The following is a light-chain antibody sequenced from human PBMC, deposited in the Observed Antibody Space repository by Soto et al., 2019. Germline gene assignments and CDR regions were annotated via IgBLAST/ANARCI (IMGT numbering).Light chain of an antibody. CDR1: SSDVGSDNL. Sequence: QSVLTQPASVSGSPGQSITISCTGTSSDVGSDNLVSWYQQHPGEAPKFIIYEVSQRPAGVSYRFSGSKSGNTAYLTISGLQAEDEADYYCCSYAGSITYVFGTGTKLTVL. V-gene: IGLV2-23*02. J-gene: IGLJ1*01. CDR3: CSYAGSITYV. CDR2: EVS.